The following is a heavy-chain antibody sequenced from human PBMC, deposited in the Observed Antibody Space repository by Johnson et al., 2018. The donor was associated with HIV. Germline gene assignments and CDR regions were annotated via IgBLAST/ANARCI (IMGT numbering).Heavy chain of an antibody. J-gene: IGHJ3*02. CDR3: ATEARGVHGTLRFLEWSDGFDI. CDR1: GFSFSSYA. CDR2: MSFDGSNK. Sequence: ESGGGVVQPGRSLRLSCAASGFSFSSYAMHWVRQAPGKGLEWVALMSFDGSNKYYADSVKGRFTISRDNSKNTLYLQMNSLRTEDTAVYYCATEARGVHGTLRFLEWSDGFDIWGQGTMVTVSS. D-gene: IGHD3-3*01. V-gene: IGHV3-30*04.